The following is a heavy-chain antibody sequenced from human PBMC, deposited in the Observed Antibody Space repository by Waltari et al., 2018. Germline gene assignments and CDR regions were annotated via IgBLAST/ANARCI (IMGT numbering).Heavy chain of an antibody. CDR1: GGTFSSYA. CDR3: ARESVVVAATAWHCYGMDV. CDR2: IIPSLGIA. J-gene: IGHJ6*02. D-gene: IGHD2-15*01. V-gene: IGHV1-69*04. Sequence: QVQLVQSGAEVKKPGSSVKVSCKASGGTFSSYAISWVRQAPGQGLEWMGRIIPSLGIANDAQKCEGRVTITADKSTSTAYMELSSLRSEDTAVYYCARESVVVAATAWHCYGMDVWGQGTTVTVSS.